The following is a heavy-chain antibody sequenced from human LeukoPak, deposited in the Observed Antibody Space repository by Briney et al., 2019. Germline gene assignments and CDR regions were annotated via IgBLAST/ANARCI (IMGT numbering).Heavy chain of an antibody. Sequence: GGSLRLSCAASGFTFSSYAMSWVRQAPGKGLGWVSAISGSGGSTYYADSVKGRFTISRDNSKNTLYLQMNSLRAEDTAVYYCAKDLYYDSSGYRNDAFNIWGQGTMVTVSS. J-gene: IGHJ3*02. CDR3: AKDLYYDSSGYRNDAFNI. CDR2: ISGSGGST. D-gene: IGHD3-22*01. V-gene: IGHV3-23*01. CDR1: GFTFSSYA.